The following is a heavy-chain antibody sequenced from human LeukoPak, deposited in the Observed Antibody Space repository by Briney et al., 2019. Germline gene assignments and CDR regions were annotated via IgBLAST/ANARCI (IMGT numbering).Heavy chain of an antibody. D-gene: IGHD2-15*01. J-gene: IGHJ4*02. CDR1: GYTFTRYG. CDR3: ARDCSGGSCYDGVDY. CDR2: ISGYNGNI. Sequence: ASVKVSCKASGYTFTRYGTSWVRQAPGQGLEWMGWISGYNGNIKYAQKVQGRVTMTTDTSTSTAYMELRSLRSDDTAVYYCARDCSGGSCYDGVDYWGQGTLVTV. V-gene: IGHV1-18*01.